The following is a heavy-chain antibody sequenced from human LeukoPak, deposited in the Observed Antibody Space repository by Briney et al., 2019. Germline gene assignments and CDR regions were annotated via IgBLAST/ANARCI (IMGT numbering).Heavy chain of an antibody. V-gene: IGHV3-7*01. D-gene: IGHD6-19*01. J-gene: IGHJ4*02. CDR1: GFTFSSYS. CDR3: ARVGKNGWDFDH. CDR2: IIEGGDVK. Sequence: GGSLRLSCAASGFTFSSYSMNWVRQAPGKGLAWVANIIEGGDVKYYVDSVRGRFTISRDNTKNSLYLQMTSLRADDTAVYYCARVGKNGWDFDHWGQGTLVTVSS.